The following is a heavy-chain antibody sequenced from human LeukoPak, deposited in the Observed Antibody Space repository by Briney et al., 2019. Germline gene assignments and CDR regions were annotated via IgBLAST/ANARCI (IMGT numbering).Heavy chain of an antibody. Sequence: SESLSPTCTVYGGSISSYYWRSIRQPPGTVLGWIRYIYYTGSTNYNPSLKSRVPISLDTSKNQFSLKLISVAAADTAVYYCARGPPQYYYDSLGAFDIWGQGTMVTVSS. CDR3: ARGPPQYYYDSLGAFDI. CDR1: GGSISSYY. J-gene: IGHJ3*02. D-gene: IGHD3-22*01. CDR2: IYYTGST. V-gene: IGHV4-59*01.